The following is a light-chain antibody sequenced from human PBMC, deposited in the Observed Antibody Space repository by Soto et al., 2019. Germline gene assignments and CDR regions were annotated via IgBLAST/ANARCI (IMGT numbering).Light chain of an antibody. CDR2: DAS. CDR1: QSVSSY. J-gene: IGKJ4*01. CDR3: QHYNNWPFT. V-gene: IGKV3-11*01. Sequence: EIVLTQSPATLSLSPGERATLSCRASQSVSSYLAWYQQKPGQAPRLLIYDASNRATGIPARFSGSGSGTEFTLTISSLQSEDFVVYYCQHYNNWPFTFGGGTKVDIK.